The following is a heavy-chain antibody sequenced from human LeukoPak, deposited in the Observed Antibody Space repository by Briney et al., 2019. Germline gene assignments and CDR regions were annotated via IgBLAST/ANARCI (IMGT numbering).Heavy chain of an antibody. CDR3: ARVIVFRGYMDV. CDR2: ISSSSSYI. Sequence: GGSLRLSCAAYGFTVSSNYMSWVRQAPGKGLEWVSSISSSSSYIYYADSVKGRFTISRDNAKNSLYLQMNSLRAEDTAVYYCARVIVFRGYMDVWGKGTTVTVSS. D-gene: IGHD1-26*01. J-gene: IGHJ6*03. V-gene: IGHV3-21*01. CDR1: GFTVSSNY.